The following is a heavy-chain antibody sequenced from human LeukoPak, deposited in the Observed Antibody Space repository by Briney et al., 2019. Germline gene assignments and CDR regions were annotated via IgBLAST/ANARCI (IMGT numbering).Heavy chain of an antibody. V-gene: IGHV3-11*01. CDR3: ARRGYYDSSGYSFGH. CDR2: ISSSGNII. Sequence: PGGSLRLSCAASGFTFSDYYMSWIRQAPGKGLEWVLYISSSGNIIYYADSVKGRFTISRDNAKNSLYLQMNSLRAEDTAVYYCARRGYYDSSGYSFGHWGQGTLVTVSS. CDR1: GFTFSDYY. D-gene: IGHD3-22*01. J-gene: IGHJ4*02.